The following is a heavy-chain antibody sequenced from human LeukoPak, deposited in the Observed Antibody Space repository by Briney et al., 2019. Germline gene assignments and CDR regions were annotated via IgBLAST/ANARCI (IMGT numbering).Heavy chain of an antibody. CDR2: INHSGST. Sequence: SETLSLTCAVSGYSISSGYYWGWIRHPPGKGLEWIGEINHSGSTNYNPSLKSRVTISVDTSKNQFSLKLSSVTAADTAVYYCASSVRKCSSTSCYLPNYYYYYMDVWGKGTTVTVSS. D-gene: IGHD2-2*01. CDR3: ASSVRKCSSTSCYLPNYYYYYMDV. CDR1: GYSISSGYY. V-gene: IGHV4-38-2*01. J-gene: IGHJ6*03.